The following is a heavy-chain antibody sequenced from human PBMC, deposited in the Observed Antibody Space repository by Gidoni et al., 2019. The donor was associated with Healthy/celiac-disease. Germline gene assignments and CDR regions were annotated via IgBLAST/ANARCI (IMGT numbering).Heavy chain of an antibody. CDR1: GGTFSHYA. V-gene: IGHV1-69*01. CDR2: IIPIFGTA. CDR3: ARGIAAAVPHYYYGMDV. Sequence: QVQLVQSGAEVKKPGSSVKVSCKASGGTFSHYAISWVRQSPGQGLEWMGGIIPIFGTANYAQKFQGRVTITADESTSTAYMELSSLRSEDTAVYYCARGIAAAVPHYYYGMDVWGKGTTVTVSS. D-gene: IGHD6-13*01. J-gene: IGHJ6*04.